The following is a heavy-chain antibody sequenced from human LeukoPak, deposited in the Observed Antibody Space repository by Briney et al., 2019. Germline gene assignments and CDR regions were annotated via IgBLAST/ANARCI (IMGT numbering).Heavy chain of an antibody. CDR1: GFTFSTYA. D-gene: IGHD3-10*01. J-gene: IGHJ4*02. V-gene: IGHV3-23*01. Sequence: GGSLRLSCAASGFTFSTYAMSWVRQAPGKGLEWVSAISGSGGNTFYTNSVRGRFTISRDNAQNSLYLQMSSLRAEDTAVYYCARGRGIDYWGQGTLVTVSS. CDR2: ISGSGGNT. CDR3: ARGRGIDY.